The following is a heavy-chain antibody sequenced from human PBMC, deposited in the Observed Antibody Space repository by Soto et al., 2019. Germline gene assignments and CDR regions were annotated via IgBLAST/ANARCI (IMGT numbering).Heavy chain of an antibody. Sequence: EVQLVESGGGLVQPGGSLRLSCAASGFTVSSNYMSWVRQAPGKGLEWVSVIYSGGSTYYADSVKGRFTISRHNSKNTLYVQMNSLRAEDTAVYDCARGGTYDYIWGSYVYWGQGTLVTVSS. CDR1: GFTVSSNY. CDR3: ARGGTYDYIWGSYVY. CDR2: IYSGGST. V-gene: IGHV3-53*04. D-gene: IGHD3-16*01. J-gene: IGHJ4*02.